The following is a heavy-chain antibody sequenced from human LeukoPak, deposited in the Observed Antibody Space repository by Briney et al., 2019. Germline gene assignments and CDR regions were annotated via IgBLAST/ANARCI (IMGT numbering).Heavy chain of an antibody. CDR2: ISGSGGST. D-gene: IGHD3-22*01. Sequence: GGTLRLSCAASGFTFSSYGMSWVRQAPGKGLEWVSAISGSGGSTYYADSVKGRFTISRDNSKNTLYLQMNSLRAEDTAVYYCAKEIVVVIGPDYWGQGTLVTVSS. V-gene: IGHV3-23*01. CDR1: GFTFSSYG. J-gene: IGHJ4*02. CDR3: AKEIVVVIGPDY.